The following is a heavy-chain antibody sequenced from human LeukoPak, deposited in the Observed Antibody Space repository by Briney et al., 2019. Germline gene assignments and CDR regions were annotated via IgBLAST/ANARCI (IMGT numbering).Heavy chain of an antibody. CDR3: AKAQPGYSYGPHYYYGMDV. CDR2: ISGSGGST. D-gene: IGHD5-18*01. Sequence: GGSLRLSCAASGFTFSSYAMSWVRQAPGKGLEWVSAISGSGGSTYYADSVKGRFTISRDNSKNTLYLQMNSLRAEDTAVYYCAKAQPGYSYGPHYYYGMDVWGQGTTVTVSS. CDR1: GFTFSSYA. J-gene: IGHJ6*02. V-gene: IGHV3-23*01.